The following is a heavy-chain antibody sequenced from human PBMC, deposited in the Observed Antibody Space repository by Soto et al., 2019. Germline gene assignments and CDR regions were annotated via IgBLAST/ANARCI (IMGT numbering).Heavy chain of an antibody. D-gene: IGHD5-18*01. CDR3: ARDYSSYGPFDY. V-gene: IGHV3-48*01. Sequence: PGGSLRLWWAAAGGTCGGYSGNWDRQAPGKGLEWVSYISSSSSTIYYADSVKGRFTISRDNAKNSLYLQMNSLRAEDTAVYYCARDYSSYGPFDYWGQGTLVTVSS. CDR1: GGTCGGYS. CDR2: ISSSSSTI. J-gene: IGHJ4*02.